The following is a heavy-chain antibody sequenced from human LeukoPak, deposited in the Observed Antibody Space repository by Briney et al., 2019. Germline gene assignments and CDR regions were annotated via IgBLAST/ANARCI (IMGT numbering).Heavy chain of an antibody. J-gene: IGHJ4*02. V-gene: IGHV3-53*01. CDR2: IYSGGST. Sequence: GGSLRLSCAASGFTVSSNYMSWVRQAPGKGLEGVSVIYSGGSTYYADSVKGRFTISRDNSKNTLYLQMNSLRAEDTAVYYCARVYRYCGGDCYSDWGQGTLVTVSS. CDR3: ARVYRYCGGDCYSD. CDR1: GFTVSSNY. D-gene: IGHD2-21*02.